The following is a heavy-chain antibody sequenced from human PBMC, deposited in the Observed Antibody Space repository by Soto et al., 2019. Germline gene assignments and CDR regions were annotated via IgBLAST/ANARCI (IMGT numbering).Heavy chain of an antibody. Sequence: GASGKVSCKASGDTFTANYIHWVRQAPGQGFEWMGGINPKSGGTKYPQKFQGRVTMTRDTSLSTVYMTLTRLTSDDTAVYYCARDLAKGGWSAGFDYWGQGTLVTVSS. D-gene: IGHD3-3*01. V-gene: IGHV1-2*02. J-gene: IGHJ4*02. CDR3: ARDLAKGGWSAGFDY. CDR2: INPKSGGT. CDR1: GDTFTANY.